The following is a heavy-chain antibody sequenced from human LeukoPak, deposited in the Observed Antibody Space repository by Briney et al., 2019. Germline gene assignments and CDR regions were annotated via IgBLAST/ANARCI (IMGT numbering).Heavy chain of an antibody. Sequence: SETLSLTCTVSGGSISNYYWTWIRQPPGKGLEWIGYIYHSGSTNYNPSLGSRVTISVDRSKSQFSLKLNSVTAADTAVYYCARVTLGPWGIVAAGPGSYGMDVWGQGTTVTVSS. CDR3: ARVTLGPWGIVAAGPGSYGMDV. J-gene: IGHJ6*02. D-gene: IGHD6-13*01. V-gene: IGHV4-59*01. CDR1: GGSISNYY. CDR2: IYHSGST.